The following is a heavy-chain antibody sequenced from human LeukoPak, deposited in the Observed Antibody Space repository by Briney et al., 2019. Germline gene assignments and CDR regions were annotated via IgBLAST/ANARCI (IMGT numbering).Heavy chain of an antibody. CDR3: TTLGWYGTYYYMDV. J-gene: IGHJ6*03. CDR1: VFTFSTYN. CDR2: ITSSSRYT. V-gene: IGHV3-21*04. D-gene: IGHD3-10*01. Sequence: GGSLRLSCAASVFTFSTYNMNWVRQAPGKGLEWVSSITSSSRYTFYADSVKGRFTISRDNAKNSLYLQMNSLKTEDTAVYYCTTLGWYGTYYYMDVWGKGTTVTVSS.